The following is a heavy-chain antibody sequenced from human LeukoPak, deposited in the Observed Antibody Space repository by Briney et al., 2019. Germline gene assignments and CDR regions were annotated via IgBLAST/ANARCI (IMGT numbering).Heavy chain of an antibody. CDR2: IYYSGST. D-gene: IGHD3-22*01. CDR3: ARQTEYSYDSSGYYVGWFDP. J-gene: IGHJ5*02. V-gene: IGHV4-59*01. CDR1: GGSISSYY. Sequence: SETLSLTCTVSGGSISSYYWSWIRQSPGKGLEWIGYIYYSGSTNYNPSLKSRVTISVDTSKNQFSLKLRSVTAADTAVYYCARQTEYSYDSSGYYVGWFDPWGQGTLVTVSS.